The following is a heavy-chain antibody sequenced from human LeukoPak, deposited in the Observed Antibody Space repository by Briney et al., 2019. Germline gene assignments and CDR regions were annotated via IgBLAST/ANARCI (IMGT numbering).Heavy chain of an antibody. V-gene: IGHV4-39*07. D-gene: IGHD5-12*01. J-gene: IGHJ4*02. CDR3: ARGGHSGYGDY. CDR2: IYYSGST. Sequence: KASETLSLTCTVSGGSISSSSYYWGWIRQPPGKGLEWIGSIYYSGSTYYNPSLKSRVTISVDTSKNQFSLKLSSVTAADTAVYYCARGGHSGYGDYWGQGTLVTVSS. CDR1: GGSISSSSYY.